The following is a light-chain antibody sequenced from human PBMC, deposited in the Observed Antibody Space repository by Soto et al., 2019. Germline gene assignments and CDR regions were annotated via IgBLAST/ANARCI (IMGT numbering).Light chain of an antibody. J-gene: IGLJ1*01. Sequence: TQPGPVSGSCGQSTTISCTGTTQPVGGYNYVCWYQHNPGKAPKIMIYEVSDRPSGVSNRFSGSKSGNTASLTISGLQAEEEADYYCSSYTGSNIRYVFGTGTKVTVL. V-gene: IGLV2-14*01. CDR3: SSYTGSNIRYV. CDR1: TQPVGGYNY. CDR2: EVS.